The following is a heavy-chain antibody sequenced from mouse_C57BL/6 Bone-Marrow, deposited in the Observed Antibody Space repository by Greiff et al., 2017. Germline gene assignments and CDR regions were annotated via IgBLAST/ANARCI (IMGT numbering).Heavy chain of an antibody. J-gene: IGHJ1*03. CDR3: ARHEDGIFGLLRYWYFDV. CDR2: FYPGSGSI. Sequence: VQLQESGAELVKPGASVKLSCKASGYTFTEYTIHWVKQRSGQGLEWIGWFYPGSGSIKYNEKFKDKATLTADKSSSTVYMELSRLTSEDSAVYFCARHEDGIFGLLRYWYFDVWGTGTTVTVSS. D-gene: IGHD1-1*01. CDR1: GYTFTEYT. V-gene: IGHV1-62-2*01.